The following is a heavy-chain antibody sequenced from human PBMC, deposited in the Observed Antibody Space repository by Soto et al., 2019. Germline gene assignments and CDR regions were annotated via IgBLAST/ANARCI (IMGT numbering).Heavy chain of an antibody. CDR1: GYTFTSYG. V-gene: IGHV1-18*01. J-gene: IGHJ6*03. CDR2: ISAYNGNT. CDR3: AICPVEILTDYYKFDYCMDV. Sequence: ASVKVSCKASGYTFTSYGISWVRQAPGQGLEWMGWISAYNGNTNYAQKLQGRVTMTTDTSTSTAYMEMRSLRSDNTAVYYCAICPVEILTDYYKFDYCMDVWGKGTSVTVSS. D-gene: IGHD3-9*01.